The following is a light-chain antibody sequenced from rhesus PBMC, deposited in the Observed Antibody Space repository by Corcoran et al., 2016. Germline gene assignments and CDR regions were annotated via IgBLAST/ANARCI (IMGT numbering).Light chain of an antibody. J-gene: IGKJ4*01. V-gene: IGKV1-32*01. CDR3: QQYNSVPLT. Sequence: DIQMTQSPSSLSASVGDRVTITCRASQGISSYLNWYQQKPGKAPKLLIYYATRLESGVPSRFSGSGSGTEFNLTISRLQPEDFATYYCQQYNSVPLTFGEGTKVEIK. CDR1: QGISSY. CDR2: YAT.